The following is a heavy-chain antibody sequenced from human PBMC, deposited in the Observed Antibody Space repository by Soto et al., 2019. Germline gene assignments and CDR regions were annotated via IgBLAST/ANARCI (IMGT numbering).Heavy chain of an antibody. D-gene: IGHD3-22*01. CDR2: ISYDGSNK. Sequence: PGGSLRLSCAASGFTFSSYAMHWVRQAPGKGLEWVAVISYDGSNKYYADSVKGRFTISRDNSKNTLYLQMNSLRAEDTAVYYCARGLFYYDSSGPMPGYWGQGTLVTVSS. J-gene: IGHJ4*02. V-gene: IGHV3-30-3*01. CDR1: GFTFSSYA. CDR3: ARGLFYYDSSGPMPGY.